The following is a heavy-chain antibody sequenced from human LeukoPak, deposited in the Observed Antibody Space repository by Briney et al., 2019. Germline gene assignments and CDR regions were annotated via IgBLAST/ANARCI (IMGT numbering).Heavy chain of an antibody. Sequence: SETLSLTCCVSDVSISRSRSDSVWIRQPPGKGLEWIGSIYYSGSTYYNPSLKSRVTISVDMSKNQFSLNLNSVTAANTDASYCGRHPYYYYYMDVWGKGTTVTVSS. V-gene: IGHV4-39*01. J-gene: IGHJ6*03. CDR3: GRHPYYYYYMDV. CDR1: DVSISRSRSD. CDR2: IYYSGST.